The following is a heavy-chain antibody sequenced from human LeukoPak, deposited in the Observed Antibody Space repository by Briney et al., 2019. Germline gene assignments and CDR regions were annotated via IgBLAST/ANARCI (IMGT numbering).Heavy chain of an antibody. D-gene: IGHD3-22*01. CDR2: INHSGST. CDR3: ARDRYYYDSSGYFQFDY. CDR1: GGSFSGYY. J-gene: IGHJ4*02. V-gene: IGHV4-34*01. Sequence: PSETLSLTCAVYGGSFSGYYWSWIRQPPGQGLEWIGEINHSGSTNYNPSLKSRLTISVDTSKNQFSLKLSSVTAADTAVYYCARDRYYYDSSGYFQFDYWGQGTLVTVSS.